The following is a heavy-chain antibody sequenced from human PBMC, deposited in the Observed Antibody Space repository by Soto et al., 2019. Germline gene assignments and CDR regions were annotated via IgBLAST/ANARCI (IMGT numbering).Heavy chain of an antibody. CDR3: AKDRRYWGFLDY. CDR2: ISYDGGNK. V-gene: IGHV3-30*18. CDR1: GFTFSSYG. D-gene: IGHD2-8*02. J-gene: IGHJ4*02. Sequence: QVQLVESGGGVVQPGRSLRLSCAASGFTFSSYGMHWVRQAPGKGLELVAVISYDGGNKYYADSVKGRFTISRDDSKNTLYLQMNSLRAEDTAMYYCAKDRRYWGFLDYWGQGALVTISS.